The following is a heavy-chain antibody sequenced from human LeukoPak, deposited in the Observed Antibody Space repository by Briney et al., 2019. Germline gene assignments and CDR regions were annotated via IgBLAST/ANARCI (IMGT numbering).Heavy chain of an antibody. CDR3: ARDEYHYYDSSGYYPPFDY. Sequence: ASVKVSCKASGYTFTGYFMHWVRQAPGQGPEWMGWINPNSGGTNYAQKFQGRVTMTRDTSINTTYMELSRLKSDDTAVYYCARDEYHYYDSSGYYPPFDYWGQGTLVTVSS. CDR2: INPNSGGT. J-gene: IGHJ4*02. D-gene: IGHD3-22*01. CDR1: GYTFTGYF. V-gene: IGHV1-2*02.